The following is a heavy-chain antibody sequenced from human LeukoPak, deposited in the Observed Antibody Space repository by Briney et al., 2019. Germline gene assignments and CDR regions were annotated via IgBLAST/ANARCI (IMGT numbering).Heavy chain of an antibody. D-gene: IGHD2-2*01. CDR2: INGDGSSA. CDR1: GFTFRGYW. J-gene: IGHJ4*02. V-gene: IGHV3-74*03. Sequence: PGGSLRLSCAGSGFTFRGYWIHWVRQVPGKGLVWDSRINGDGSSATYADSVKGRFTISRDDAKNTVYLQMNNLRAEDTAVYYCARDQYYQLLLWGQGSLVTVSP. CDR3: ARDQYYQLLL.